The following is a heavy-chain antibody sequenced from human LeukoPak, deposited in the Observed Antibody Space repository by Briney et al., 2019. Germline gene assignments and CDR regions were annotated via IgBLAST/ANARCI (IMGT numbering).Heavy chain of an antibody. CDR3: VRSDV. CDR2: ISSNGDST. Sequence: GGSLRLSCSASGFTFSTYAMRWVRQAPGKGLEYVSVISSNGDSTYYADSVKGRFTISRDNSKNTLYLQMSSLRAEDTAVYYCVRSDVWGQGTTVTVSS. V-gene: IGHV3-64D*06. CDR1: GFTFSTYA. J-gene: IGHJ6*02.